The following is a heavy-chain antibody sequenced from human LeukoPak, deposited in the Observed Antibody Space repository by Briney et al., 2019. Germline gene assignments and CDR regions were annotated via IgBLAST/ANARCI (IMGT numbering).Heavy chain of an antibody. V-gene: IGHV2-70*11. CDR2: IDWDDDK. Sequence: SGPALVKPTQTLTLTCTFSGFSLSTSGMCVSWIRQPPGKALEWLARIDWDDDKYYSTSLKTRLTISKDTSKNQVVLTMTNMDPVDTATYYCARGSYPPYYYYYGMDVWGQGTTVTVSS. D-gene: IGHD1-26*01. CDR3: ARGSYPPYYYYYGMDV. CDR1: GFSLSTSGMC. J-gene: IGHJ6*02.